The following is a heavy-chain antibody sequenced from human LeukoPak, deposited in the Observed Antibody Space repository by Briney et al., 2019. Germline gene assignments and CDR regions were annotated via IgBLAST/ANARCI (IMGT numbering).Heavy chain of an antibody. D-gene: IGHD6-13*01. Sequence: ASVKVSCKASGYTVTTYGICWVRQAPGQGLEWMGWISASTGHTKYAQNLQGRVTMTTDTSTSTAYMELRSLRSDDTAVYYCARDGYSSSWPYYFDYWGQGTLVTVSS. V-gene: IGHV1-18*01. CDR1: GYTVTTYG. J-gene: IGHJ4*02. CDR2: ISASTGHT. CDR3: ARDGYSSSWPYYFDY.